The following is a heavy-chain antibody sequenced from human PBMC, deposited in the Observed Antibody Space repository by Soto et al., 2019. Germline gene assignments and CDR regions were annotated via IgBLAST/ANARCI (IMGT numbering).Heavy chain of an antibody. Sequence: GGSLRLSCAASGFTFDDYTMHWVRQAPGKGLEWVSLISCDGYGTYYADSVRGRFTISRDNSKNSLYLQMNSLRTEDTALYYCAKDPSNYEYYFDYWGQGTLVTVSS. J-gene: IGHJ4*02. V-gene: IGHV3-43*01. D-gene: IGHD4-4*01. CDR1: GFTFDDYT. CDR3: AKDPSNYEYYFDY. CDR2: ISCDGYGT.